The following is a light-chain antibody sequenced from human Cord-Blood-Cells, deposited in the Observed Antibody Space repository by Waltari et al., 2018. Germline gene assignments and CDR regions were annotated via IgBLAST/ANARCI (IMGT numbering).Light chain of an antibody. CDR3: QQRSNWPRA. CDR2: DAS. J-gene: IGKJ3*01. Sequence: EIVLTQSPATLSLSPVERATLSCMASQSVSSYLAWYQQKPGQAPRLLIYDASNRATGIPARFSGSGSGTDFTLTISSLEPEDFAVYYCQQRSNWPRAFGPGTKVDIK. V-gene: IGKV3-11*01. CDR1: QSVSSY.